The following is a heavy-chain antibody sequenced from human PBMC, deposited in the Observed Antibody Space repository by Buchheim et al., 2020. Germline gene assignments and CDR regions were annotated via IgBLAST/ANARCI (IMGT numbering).Heavy chain of an antibody. CDR3: AREMDYGSGSYYNVGWFDP. CDR1: GGSISNSDSYY. Sequence: QRQLQESGPGLVKPSETLSLTCTVSGGSISNSDSYYWGWIRQPPGKGLEWIGYIYYSGSTYYNPSLKSRVTISVDTSKNQFSLKLSSVTAADTAVYYCAREMDYGSGSYYNVGWFDPWGQGTL. CDR2: IYYSGST. J-gene: IGHJ5*02. D-gene: IGHD3-10*01. V-gene: IGHV4-31*03.